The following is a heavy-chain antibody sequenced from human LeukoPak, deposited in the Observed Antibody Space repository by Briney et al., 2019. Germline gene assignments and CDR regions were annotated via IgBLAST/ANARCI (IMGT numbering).Heavy chain of an antibody. J-gene: IGHJ1*01. Sequence: PGGSLRLSCAASGFTFSSYAMHYVRQAPGKGLEWVAVISYDGINKYYADSVKGRFTISRDNSKSTLYLQMNSLTAEDTAVYYCARRRQVAVAGLDFQHWGQGTLVTVSS. D-gene: IGHD6-19*01. CDR1: GFTFSSYA. V-gene: IGHV3-30-3*01. CDR2: ISYDGINK. CDR3: ARRRQVAVAGLDFQH.